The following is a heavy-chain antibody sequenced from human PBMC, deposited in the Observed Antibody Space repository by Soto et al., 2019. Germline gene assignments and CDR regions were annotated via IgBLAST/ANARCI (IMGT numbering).Heavy chain of an antibody. Sequence: QVHLVQSGAEGKKLGASVKVSCKASGYTFTSYGITWVRQDPGQGREGMGWISALNGTTDYAQKLQGRVMVTRDTSTSAAYMELRSLRSDDTAVYYCARGRYGDYWGQGALVTVSS. CDR3: ARGRYGDY. CDR1: GYTFTSYG. J-gene: IGHJ4*02. CDR2: ISALNGTT. V-gene: IGHV1-18*01. D-gene: IGHD1-1*01.